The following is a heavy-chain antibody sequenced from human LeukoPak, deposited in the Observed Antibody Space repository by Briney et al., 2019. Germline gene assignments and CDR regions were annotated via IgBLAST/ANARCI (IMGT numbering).Heavy chain of an antibody. J-gene: IGHJ4*02. CDR3: ARDNWSGLRRGNYFDY. V-gene: IGHV4-4*07. CDR2: IYTSGST. D-gene: IGHD1-1*01. CDR1: GGSISSYY. Sequence: PSETLSLTCTVSGGSISSYYWSWIRQPAGKGLEWIGRIYTSGSTNYNPSLKSRVTMSVDTSKNQFSLKLSSVTAADTAVYYCARDNWSGLRRGNYFDYWGQGTLVTVSS.